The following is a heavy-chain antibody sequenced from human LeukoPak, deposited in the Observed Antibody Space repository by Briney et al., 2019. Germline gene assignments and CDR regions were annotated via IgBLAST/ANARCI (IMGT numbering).Heavy chain of an antibody. D-gene: IGHD2-21*02. CDR2: ISSSGSTI. CDR3: ARDKTYCGGDCARAFDI. J-gene: IGHJ3*02. V-gene: IGHV3-11*01. Sequence: GGSLRLSCAASGFTFSDYYMSWIRQAPGKGLEWVSYISSSGSTIYYADSVKGRFTISWDNAKNSLYLQMNSLRAEDTAVYYCARDKTYCGGDCARAFDIWGQGTMVTVSS. CDR1: GFTFSDYY.